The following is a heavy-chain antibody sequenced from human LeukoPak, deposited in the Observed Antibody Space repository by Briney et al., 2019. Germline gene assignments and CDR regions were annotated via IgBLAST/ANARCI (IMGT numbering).Heavy chain of an antibody. CDR2: ISYDGSNK. D-gene: IGHD3-10*01. CDR3: AREVARGYYGSGSSNWFDP. V-gene: IGHV3-30*03. J-gene: IGHJ5*02. Sequence: GGSLRLSCAASGFTFRSYSMNWVRQAPGKGLEWVAVISYDGSNKYYADSVKGRFTISRDNSKNTLYLQMNSLRAEDTAVYYCAREVARGYYGSGSSNWFDPWGQGTLVTVSS. CDR1: GFTFRSYS.